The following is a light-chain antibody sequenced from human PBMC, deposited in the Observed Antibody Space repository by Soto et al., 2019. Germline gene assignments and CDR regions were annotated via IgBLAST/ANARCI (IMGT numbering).Light chain of an antibody. Sequence: QSVLTQPPSVSGAPGQRVTISCTGSSSNIGAGHDVHWYQQLPGTAPKLLIYGNSNRPSGVPDRFSGSKSGTSASLAITGLQAEDEADYYCQSYDSSKKVVFGGGTKVTVL. CDR1: SSNIGAGHD. CDR3: QSYDSSKKVV. J-gene: IGLJ2*01. CDR2: GNS. V-gene: IGLV1-40*01.